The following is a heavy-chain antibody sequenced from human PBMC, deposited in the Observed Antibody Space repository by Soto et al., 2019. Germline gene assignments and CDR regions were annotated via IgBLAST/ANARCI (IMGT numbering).Heavy chain of an antibody. Sequence: QVQLVQSGAEVKKPGASVKVSCKASGYTFTGYYMHWVRQAPGQGLEWLGWINPNSGGTNYAQKVQGRVTMTRDTSISTAYMELSRLRSDDTAVYYCARTLAARPYYYYYGMDVWGQGTTVTVSS. V-gene: IGHV1-2*02. J-gene: IGHJ6*02. CDR3: ARTLAARPYYYYYGMDV. D-gene: IGHD6-6*01. CDR2: INPNSGGT. CDR1: GYTFTGYY.